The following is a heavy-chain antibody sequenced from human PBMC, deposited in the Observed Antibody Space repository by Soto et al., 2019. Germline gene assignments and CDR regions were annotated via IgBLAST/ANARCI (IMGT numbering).Heavy chain of an antibody. CDR1: GFTFSSYS. Sequence: EVQLVESGGGLVQPGGSLRLSCAASGFTFSSYSMNWVRQAPGKGLEWVSYISSSSSTIYYADSVKGRFTISRDNAKNSLYLQMNSLRAEDTAVYDCAREGDYGDYGIFDLWGRGTLVTVSS. V-gene: IGHV3-48*01. CDR3: AREGDYGDYGIFDL. J-gene: IGHJ2*01. CDR2: ISSSSSTI. D-gene: IGHD4-17*01.